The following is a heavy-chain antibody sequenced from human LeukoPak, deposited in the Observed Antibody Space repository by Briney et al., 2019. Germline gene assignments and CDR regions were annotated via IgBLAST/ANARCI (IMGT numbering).Heavy chain of an antibody. V-gene: IGHV1-2*02. D-gene: IGHD5-18*01. Sequence: ASVKVSCKASGYTFIGYYMHWVRQAPGQGLEWMGWINPNSGATNYAQKFQGRATMTRDTSTSTTYMELSSLRSDDTAVYYCARDGLRGYTYGRNYHYYYYMDVWGKGTTVSISS. CDR2: INPNSGAT. J-gene: IGHJ6*03. CDR3: ARDGLRGYTYGRNYHYYYYMDV. CDR1: GYTFIGYY.